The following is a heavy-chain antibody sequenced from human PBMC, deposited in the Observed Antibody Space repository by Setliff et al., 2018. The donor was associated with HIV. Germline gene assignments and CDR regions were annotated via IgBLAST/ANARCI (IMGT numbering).Heavy chain of an antibody. V-gene: IGHV3-23*05. Sequence: GGSLRLSCAASGLTLSTYSMSWVRQAPGKGLEWVSAIDPTGTYTYYADAVKGRFTISRDNFRNTLSLQMNSLTAEDSAIYYCAKVDDGQCNTFNCRDFDYWGRGTLVTVPQ. CDR2: IDPTGTYT. CDR3: AKVDDGQCNTFNCRDFDY. D-gene: IGHD1-1*01. J-gene: IGHJ4*02. CDR1: GLTLSTYS.